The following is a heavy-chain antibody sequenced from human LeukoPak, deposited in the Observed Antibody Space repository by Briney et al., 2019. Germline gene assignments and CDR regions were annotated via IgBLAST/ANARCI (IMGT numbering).Heavy chain of an antibody. V-gene: IGHV4-31*03. CDR3: ARVGDCSGGTCYSAQFDP. CDR1: GGSISSGAYY. CDR2: IFYTGVT. J-gene: IGHJ5*02. D-gene: IGHD2-15*01. Sequence: SQTLSLTCTVSGGSISSGAYYWTWIRQRPGMGLEWIGYIFYTGVTAYNPSLESRITISVDTSMNQFSLKLTSVTAADTAVYYSARVGDCSGGTCYSAQFDPWGQGTLVTVSS.